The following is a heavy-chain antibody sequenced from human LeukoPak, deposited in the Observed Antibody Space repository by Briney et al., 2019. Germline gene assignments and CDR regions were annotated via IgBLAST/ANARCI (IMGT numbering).Heavy chain of an antibody. V-gene: IGHV5-51*01. CDR3: ARLVGQWLVRGYFDY. CDR2: ICPGDSDT. Sequence: GESLKISCQGSGYSFTSYWIGWVRQMPGKGLEWMGIICPGDSDTRYSPSFQGQVTISADKSISTAYLQWSSLKASDTAMYYCARLVGQWLVRGYFDYWGQGTLVTVSS. D-gene: IGHD6-19*01. CDR1: GYSFTSYW. J-gene: IGHJ4*02.